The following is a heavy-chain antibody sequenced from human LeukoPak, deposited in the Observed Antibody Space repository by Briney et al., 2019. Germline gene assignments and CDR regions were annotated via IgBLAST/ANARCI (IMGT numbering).Heavy chain of an antibody. CDR1: GGSFSGYY. D-gene: IGHD2-2*01. CDR2: INHSGST. Sequence: SETLSLTCAVYGGSFSGYYWSWLRQPPGKGLEWLGEINHSGSTNYNPSLKSRVTISVDTSKNQFSLKLSSVTAADTAVYYCARGRYCSSTSCYNWFDPWGQGTLVTVSS. CDR3: ARGRYCSSTSCYNWFDP. V-gene: IGHV4-34*01. J-gene: IGHJ5*02.